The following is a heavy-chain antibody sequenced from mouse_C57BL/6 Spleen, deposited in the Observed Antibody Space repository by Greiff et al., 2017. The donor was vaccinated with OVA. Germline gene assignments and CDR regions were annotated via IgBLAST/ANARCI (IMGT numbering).Heavy chain of an antibody. CDR2: IDPSDSYT. CDR1: GYTFTSYW. J-gene: IGHJ2*01. D-gene: IGHD2-5*01. CDR3: ARPAYYSNPYYFDY. Sequence: QVQLQQPGAELVRPGTSVKLSCKASGYTFTSYWMHWVKQRPGQGLEWIGVIDPSDSYTNYNQKFKGKATLTVDTSSSPAYMQLSSLTSEDSAVYYCARPAYYSNPYYFDYWGQGTTLTVSS. V-gene: IGHV1-59*01.